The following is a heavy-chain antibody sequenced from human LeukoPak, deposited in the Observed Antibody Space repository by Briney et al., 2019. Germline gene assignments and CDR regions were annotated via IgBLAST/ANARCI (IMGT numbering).Heavy chain of an antibody. CDR1: GYSFTSYG. D-gene: IGHD1-26*01. Sequence: ASVKVSCKATGYSFTSYGISWVRQAPGQGPEWMGWISATNGNTNYAQKFQGRVTMATDTSTSTAYMELRSLGSDDTAVYYCARASGSYYEDHDYWCQGTLVTVSS. CDR3: ARASGSYYEDHDY. J-gene: IGHJ4*02. CDR2: ISATNGNT. V-gene: IGHV1-18*01.